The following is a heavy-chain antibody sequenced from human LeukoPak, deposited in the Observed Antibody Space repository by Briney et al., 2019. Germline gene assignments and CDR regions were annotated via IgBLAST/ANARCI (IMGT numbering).Heavy chain of an antibody. J-gene: IGHJ4*02. CDR2: ISGNNGNT. V-gene: IGHV1-18*01. D-gene: IGHD4-23*01. CDR3: ARGPKVVTPLKFDY. CDR1: GYTFISYG. Sequence: ASVKVSCKTSGYTFISYGISWVRQAPGQGLEWMGWISGNNGNTNYEQKVQGRVTMTTDTSTSTAYMELRSLRSDDTAVYYCARGPKVVTPLKFDYWGQGTLVTVSS.